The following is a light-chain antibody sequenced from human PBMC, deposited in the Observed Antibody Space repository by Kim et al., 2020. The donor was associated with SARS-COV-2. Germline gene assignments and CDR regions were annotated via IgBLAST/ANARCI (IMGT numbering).Light chain of an antibody. V-gene: IGKV1-16*01. CDR1: QDISNS. J-gene: IGKJ4*01. CDR2: AAS. Sequence: DIQVTQSASSLSASVGDRVTITCRASQDISNSLAWFQQKPGKAPKSLIYAASSLQSGVPSRFSGSGSGTYFTLTISSLQPEDVATYYCQQYNSYPLAFGGGTKVEIK. CDR3: QQYNSYPLA.